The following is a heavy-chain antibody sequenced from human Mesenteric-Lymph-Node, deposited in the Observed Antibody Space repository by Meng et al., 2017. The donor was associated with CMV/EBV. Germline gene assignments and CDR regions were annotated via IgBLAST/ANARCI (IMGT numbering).Heavy chain of an antibody. CDR1: GFIFSSSW. D-gene: IGHD2-8*01. CDR3: ARSSGYCSNGVCYLDY. J-gene: IGHJ4*02. CDR2: INSDGSST. V-gene: IGHV3-74*03. Sequence: GGSLRLSCEVSGFIFSSSWMHWVRQAPGQGLVWVSRINSDGSSTSQAASVKGRFTISRDNGKNTLYLQMNSLKVEDTAVYYCARSSGYCSNGVCYLDYWGQGTLVTVSS.